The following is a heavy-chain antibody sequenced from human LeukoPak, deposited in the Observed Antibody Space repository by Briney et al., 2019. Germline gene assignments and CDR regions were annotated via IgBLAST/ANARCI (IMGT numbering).Heavy chain of an antibody. J-gene: IGHJ5*02. CDR3: ARGRITIFGVVIIRSWFDP. CDR1: GGSISSYH. Sequence: SETLSLTCTVSGGSISSYHWSWIRQPPGKGLEWIGYIYYSGSTNYNPSLKSRVTISVDTSKNQFSLKLSSVTAADTAVYYCARGRITIFGVVIIRSWFDPWGQGTLVTVSP. D-gene: IGHD3-3*01. CDR2: IYYSGST. V-gene: IGHV4-59*12.